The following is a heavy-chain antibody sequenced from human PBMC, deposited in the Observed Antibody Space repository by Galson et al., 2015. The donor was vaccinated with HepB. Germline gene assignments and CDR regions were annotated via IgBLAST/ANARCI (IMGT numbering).Heavy chain of an antibody. CDR3: ARGGSSGWYSYYYYGMDV. J-gene: IGHJ6*02. Sequence: SLRLSCAASGFTFSSYAMHWVRQAPGKGLEWVAVISYDGSNKYYADSVKGRFTISRDNSKNTLYLQMNSLRAEDTAAYYCARGGSSGWYSYYYYGMDVWGQGTTVTVSS. D-gene: IGHD6-19*01. V-gene: IGHV3-30-3*01. CDR2: ISYDGSNK. CDR1: GFTFSSYA.